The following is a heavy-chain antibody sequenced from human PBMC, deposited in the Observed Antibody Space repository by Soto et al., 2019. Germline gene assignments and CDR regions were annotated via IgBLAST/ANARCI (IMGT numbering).Heavy chain of an antibody. D-gene: IGHD5-12*01. CDR1: GGTFSSYA. Sequence: GPSVKVSCKASGGTFSSYAISWVRQAPGQGLEWMGGIIPIFGTANYAQKFQGRVTITADESTSTAYMELSSLRSEDTAVYYCASPTTRTDGYNWGAFDYWGQGTLVTVSS. CDR3: ASPTTRTDGYNWGAFDY. J-gene: IGHJ4*02. V-gene: IGHV1-69*13. CDR2: IIPIFGTA.